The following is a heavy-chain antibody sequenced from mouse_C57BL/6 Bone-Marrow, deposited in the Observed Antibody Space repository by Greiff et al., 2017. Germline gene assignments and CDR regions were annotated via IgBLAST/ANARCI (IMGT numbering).Heavy chain of an antibody. CDR2: IDPENGDT. J-gene: IGHJ3*01. D-gene: IGHD4-1*01. Sequence: VQLQQSGAELVRPGASVKLSCTASGFNIKDDYMHWVKQRPEQGLEWIGWIDPENGDTEYASKFQGKATITADTSSNTAYLQLSSLTSEDTAVYYGATATGTWTWFAYWGQGTLVTVSA. CDR3: ATATGTWTWFAY. CDR1: GFNIKDDY. V-gene: IGHV14-4*01.